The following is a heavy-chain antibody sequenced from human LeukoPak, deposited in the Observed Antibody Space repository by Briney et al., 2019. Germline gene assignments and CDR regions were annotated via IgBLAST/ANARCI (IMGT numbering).Heavy chain of an antibody. J-gene: IGHJ4*02. V-gene: IGHV4-39*01. Sequence: SETLSLTCTVSGGSISTTNHYWGWIRQPPGKGLEWIGCIYYSGSTYCNPSLKSRVTISVDTSKNQFSLKLSSVTAADTAVYYCARHARYSYGYQDYWGQGTLLTVSS. D-gene: IGHD5-18*01. CDR1: GGSISTTNHY. CDR2: IYYSGST. CDR3: ARHARYSYGYQDY.